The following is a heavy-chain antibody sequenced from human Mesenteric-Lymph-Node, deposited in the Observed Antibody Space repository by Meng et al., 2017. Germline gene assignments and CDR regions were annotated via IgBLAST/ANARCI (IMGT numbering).Heavy chain of an antibody. CDR1: GYTFTGYY. J-gene: IGHJ4*02. CDR3: ARGLQLVRGEFDY. CDR2: MNPNSGNT. D-gene: IGHD6-13*01. Sequence: ASVKVSCKASGYTFTGYYMHWVRQAPGQGLEWMGWMNPNSGNTGYAQKFQGRVTITRNTSISTAYMELSSLRSEDTAVYYCARGLQLVRGEFDYWGQGTLVTVSS. V-gene: IGHV1-8*03.